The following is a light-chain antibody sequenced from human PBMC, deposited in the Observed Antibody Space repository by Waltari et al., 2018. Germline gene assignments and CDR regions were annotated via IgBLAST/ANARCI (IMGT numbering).Light chain of an antibody. V-gene: IGKV3-20*01. Sequence: EVVLTQFPGTLSLSPGERATLSCRASQSISRYLAWYQQSPGQAPRLLIYAASSRATGIPDRFSGSGSGTDFSLTISRLEPEDFAVYYCQNHERLPAMFGQGTKVEIK. CDR1: QSISRY. CDR3: QNHERLPAM. CDR2: AAS. J-gene: IGKJ1*01.